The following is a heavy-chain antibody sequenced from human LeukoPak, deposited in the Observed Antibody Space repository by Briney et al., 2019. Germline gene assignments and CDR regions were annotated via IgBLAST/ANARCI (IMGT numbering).Heavy chain of an antibody. J-gene: IGHJ3*02. V-gene: IGHV3-21*01. Sequence: PGGSLRLSCAASGFTFSSYSMNWVRQAPGKGLEWVSSISSSSSYIYYADSVKGRFTISRDNAKNSLYLQMNSLRAEDTAVYYCARVRRDTEDDAFDIWGQGTMVTVSS. CDR2: ISSSSSYI. CDR1: GFTFSSYS. CDR3: ARVRRDTEDDAFDI. D-gene: IGHD5-18*01.